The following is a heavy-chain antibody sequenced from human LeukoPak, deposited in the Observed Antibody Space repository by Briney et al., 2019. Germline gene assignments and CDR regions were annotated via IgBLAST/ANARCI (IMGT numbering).Heavy chain of an antibody. CDR1: GGSISSYY. V-gene: IGHV4-59*01. Sequence: PSETLSLTCTVSGGSISSYYWSWVRQPPGKGLEWIGFIFYSGRTNYNPSVKSRVTISVDTSKNQFSLKLRSVTAADTAVYYCAREDGYNSPYYFDYWGQGTLVTVSS. CDR2: IFYSGRT. D-gene: IGHD5-24*01. CDR3: AREDGYNSPYYFDY. J-gene: IGHJ4*02.